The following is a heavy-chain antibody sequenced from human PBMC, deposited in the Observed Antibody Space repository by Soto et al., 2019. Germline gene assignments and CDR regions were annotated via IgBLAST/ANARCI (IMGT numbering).Heavy chain of an antibody. J-gene: IGHJ3*02. CDR2: ISAYNGNT. V-gene: IGHV1-18*01. Sequence: ASVKVSCKASGYTFTSYGISWVRQAPRQGLEWMRWISAYNGNTHYAQKLQGRVTMTTYTCTSGGSMELRSLKSDDTAVYDCAREGNGITIFADGVFDICGQGTMITVS. CDR1: GYTFTSYG. D-gene: IGHD3-3*01. CDR3: AREGNGITIFADGVFDI.